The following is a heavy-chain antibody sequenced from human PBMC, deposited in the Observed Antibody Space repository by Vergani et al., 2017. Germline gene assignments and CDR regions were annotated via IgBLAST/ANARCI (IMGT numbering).Heavy chain of an antibody. Sequence: EVQLVESGGGLVQPGGSLRLSCAASGFTFSSYWMSWVRQAPGKGLEWVANMKEDGNEKYYVDSVKGRFTISRDNAKNSLYLQMDSLRVEDTAVYYCARGLGGDVDYWGQGTLVTVSS. CDR3: ARGLGGDVDY. CDR2: MKEDGNEK. V-gene: IGHV3-7*03. CDR1: GFTFSSYW. J-gene: IGHJ4*02. D-gene: IGHD2-21*02.